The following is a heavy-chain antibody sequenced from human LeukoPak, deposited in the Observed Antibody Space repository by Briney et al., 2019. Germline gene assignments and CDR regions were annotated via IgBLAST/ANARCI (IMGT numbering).Heavy chain of an antibody. V-gene: IGHV3-30*18. J-gene: IGHJ4*02. D-gene: IGHD6-19*01. CDR3: AKDRIGVAAPKAYFDY. Sequence: PGTSLTLSCAASGFTLTTYGMHWVRQGPGKGLEWVAVISHDAINKDYADSVKGRFTISRDTAKNTVSLQMNSLRVEDTAVYYCAKDRIGVAAPKAYFDYWGQGTLVTVSS. CDR1: GFTLTTYG. CDR2: ISHDAINK.